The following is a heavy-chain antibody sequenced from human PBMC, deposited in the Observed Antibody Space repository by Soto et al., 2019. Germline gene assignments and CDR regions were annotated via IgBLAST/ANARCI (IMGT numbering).Heavy chain of an antibody. CDR1: GGSISNYY. J-gene: IGHJ6*02. D-gene: IGHD6-13*01. CDR2: VHDSWGS. CDR3: ASSNIAAAGFYYYGMDV. V-gene: IGHV4-59*01. Sequence: SETLSLTCTVSGGSISNYYWSWFRQTPGKGLEWIGYVHDSWGSNYNPSLKSRVAISLDTSKSQFSLKLTSVTAADTAVYYCASSNIAAAGFYYYGMDVWGRGTTVTAP.